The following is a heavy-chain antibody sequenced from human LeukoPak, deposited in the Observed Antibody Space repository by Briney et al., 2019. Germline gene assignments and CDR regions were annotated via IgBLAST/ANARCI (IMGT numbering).Heavy chain of an antibody. V-gene: IGHV1-2*02. CDR2: INPDSGGT. Sequence: ASVKVSCKASAYTFTGYYMHWVRQAPGQGLEWMGWINPDSGGTNYAQKFQGRVTMTRDTSISTAYMEVSRLRSDDTAVYYCAREGSGWYGNFDYWGQGTVVTVSS. CDR3: AREGSGWYGNFDY. D-gene: IGHD6-19*01. J-gene: IGHJ4*02. CDR1: AYTFTGYY.